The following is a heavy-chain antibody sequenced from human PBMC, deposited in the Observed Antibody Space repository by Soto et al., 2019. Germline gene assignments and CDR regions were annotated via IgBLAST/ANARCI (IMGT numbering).Heavy chain of an antibody. CDR1: GFTFSIYS. D-gene: IGHD1-26*01. CDR3: ASEKVGAIPVHVFDI. Sequence: EVQLVESRGGLVQPGGSLRLTCAASGFTFSIYSMNWVRQAPGKGLEWVSYIMPGSSHIFYADSVKGRFTISRDNAKNSLYLQMNSLRAEDTALYYCASEKVGAIPVHVFDIWGQGTMVTVSS. V-gene: IGHV3-48*01. CDR2: IMPGSSHI. J-gene: IGHJ3*02.